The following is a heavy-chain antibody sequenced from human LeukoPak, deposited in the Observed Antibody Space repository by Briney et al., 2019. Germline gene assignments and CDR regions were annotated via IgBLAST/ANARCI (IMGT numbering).Heavy chain of an antibody. D-gene: IGHD4-17*01. CDR1: GFTFSSYA. V-gene: IGHV3-23*01. Sequence: GGSLRLSCAASGFTFSSYAMSWVRQAPGKGLEWVSAISGSGGSTYYADSVKGRFTISRDNSKNTLYLQMNSLRAEDTAVYYCAKEKVTTVTTLGTFDIWGQGTMVTVSS. CDR2: ISGSGGST. J-gene: IGHJ3*02. CDR3: AKEKVTTVTTLGTFDI.